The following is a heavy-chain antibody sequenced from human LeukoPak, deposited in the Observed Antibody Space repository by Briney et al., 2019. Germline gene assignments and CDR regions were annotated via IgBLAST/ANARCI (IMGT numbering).Heavy chain of an antibody. CDR2: FSGSGGRT. CDR3: AKSGLNRFDY. V-gene: IGHV3-23*01. Sequence: PGGSLRLSCAASGFTSSSYAMSWVHQAPGKGLEWVSTFSGSGGRTYYADSVKGRFTISRDNSKNTLYLQMNSLRAEDTGVYYCAKSGLNRFDYWGQGTLVTVSS. D-gene: IGHD2-15*01. J-gene: IGHJ4*02. CDR1: GFTSSSYA.